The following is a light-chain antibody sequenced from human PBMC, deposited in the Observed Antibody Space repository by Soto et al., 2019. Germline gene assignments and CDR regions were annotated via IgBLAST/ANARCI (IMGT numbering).Light chain of an antibody. CDR3: LQDYNYPRT. J-gene: IGKJ1*01. CDR1: QGIRND. CDR2: AAS. V-gene: IGKV1-6*01. Sequence: AIQMTQSPSSLSASVGARVTITCRASQGIRNDLGWYQQKPGKAPKLLIYAASSLQSGVPPRFSGSGSGTDFTLTISSLQPEDFATYYCLQDYNYPRTFGQGTKVDIK.